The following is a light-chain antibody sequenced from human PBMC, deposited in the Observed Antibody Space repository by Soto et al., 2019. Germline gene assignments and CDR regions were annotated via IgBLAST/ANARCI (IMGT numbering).Light chain of an antibody. CDR1: QSISSW. V-gene: IGKV1-5*01. CDR2: DAS. J-gene: IGKJ4*01. Sequence: DIQRTQSPSTLSASVGDRVTITCRASQSISSWLAWYQQKPGKAPKLLIYDASSLESGVPSRFSGSVSGADFTLTISNLQPEDFATYYCQQAYSHPLTFGGGTKVDI. CDR3: QQAYSHPLT.